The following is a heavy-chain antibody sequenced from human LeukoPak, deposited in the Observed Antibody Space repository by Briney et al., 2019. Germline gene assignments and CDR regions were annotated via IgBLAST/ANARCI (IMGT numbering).Heavy chain of an antibody. D-gene: IGHD3-3*01. CDR2: ISSSSSYI. J-gene: IGHJ3*02. V-gene: IGHV3-21*01. Sequence: PGGSLRLSCAASGFTFSSYSMNWVRQAPGKGLEWVSSISSSSSYIYYADSVKGRFTISRDNAKNSLYLQMNSLRAEDTAVYYCARRELRFLEWLPDAFDIWGQGTMVTVSS. CDR3: ARRELRFLEWLPDAFDI. CDR1: GFTFSSYS.